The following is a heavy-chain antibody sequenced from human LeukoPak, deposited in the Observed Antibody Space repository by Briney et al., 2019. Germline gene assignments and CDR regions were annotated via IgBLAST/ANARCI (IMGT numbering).Heavy chain of an antibody. J-gene: IGHJ6*03. CDR3: AKDPCSGGSCYSYYYYYYMDV. V-gene: IGHV3-30*02. CDR1: EFTFSSYG. Sequence: PGGSLRLSCAASEFTFSSYGMHWVRQAPGKGLEWVAFIWYDGNTKYYAGSVKGRFTISRDNSKNTLYLQMNSLRAEDTAVYYCAKDPCSGGSCYSYYYYYYMDVWGKGTTVTVSS. D-gene: IGHD2-15*01. CDR2: IWYDGNTK.